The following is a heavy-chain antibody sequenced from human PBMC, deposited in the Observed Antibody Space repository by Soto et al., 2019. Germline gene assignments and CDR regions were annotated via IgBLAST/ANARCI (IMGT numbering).Heavy chain of an antibody. Sequence: VPSVKVSCKASGGTFSSYAISWVRQAPGQGLEWMGGIIPIFGTANYAQRFQGRVTITADESTSTAYMELSSLRSEDTAVYYCARDRNYYDSSQLGGPFDIWGQGTMVTVSS. J-gene: IGHJ3*02. CDR3: ARDRNYYDSSQLGGPFDI. D-gene: IGHD3-22*01. CDR1: GGTFSSYA. CDR2: IIPIFGTA. V-gene: IGHV1-69*13.